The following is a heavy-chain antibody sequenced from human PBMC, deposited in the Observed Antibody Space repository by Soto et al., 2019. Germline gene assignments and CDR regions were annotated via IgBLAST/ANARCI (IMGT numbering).Heavy chain of an antibody. Sequence: SETLSLTCTVSGDSVTSGNYYWSWIRQPPGKGLEWIGHIYYSGSTNYSPSLKSRVTISLDTSNNQFSLKVTSVTAADTSVYYCAMIAVDTSMIYWFDPWGQGTLVTVSS. CDR3: AMIAVDTSMIYWFDP. CDR1: GDSVTSGNYY. D-gene: IGHD5-18*01. J-gene: IGHJ5*01. V-gene: IGHV4-61*01. CDR2: IYYSGST.